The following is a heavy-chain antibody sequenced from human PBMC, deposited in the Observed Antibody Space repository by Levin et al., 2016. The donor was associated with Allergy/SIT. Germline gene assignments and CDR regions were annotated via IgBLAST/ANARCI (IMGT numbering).Heavy chain of an antibody. CDR3: ARLVRREHGMFDY. CDR2: IYYSGST. D-gene: IGHD3-16*02. Sequence: SETLSLTCTVSGGSISSSSYYWGWIRQSPGKGLEWIGSIYYSGSTYYNPSLKSRVTISIDTSKNQFSLKLNSVTAADTAVYYCARLVRREHGMFDYWGQGTLVTVFS. V-gene: IGHV4-39*01. J-gene: IGHJ4*02. CDR1: GGSISSSSYY.